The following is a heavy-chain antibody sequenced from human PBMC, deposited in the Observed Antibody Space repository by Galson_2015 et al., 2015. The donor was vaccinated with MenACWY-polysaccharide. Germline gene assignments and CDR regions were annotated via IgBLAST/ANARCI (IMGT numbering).Heavy chain of an antibody. D-gene: IGHD3-3*01. V-gene: IGHV1-24*01. CDR2: FDPEDGET. J-gene: IGHJ3*02. Sequence: SVKVSCKVSGSTLTDLSMHWVRQAPGKGLEWMGGFDPEDGETIYAQKFQGRVTMTEDTSTDTAYMELSSVRSEDTAVYYCATDQKAGTILGVVTEGALDIWGQWTMVAVSS. CDR1: GSTLTDLS. CDR3: ATDQKAGTILGVVTEGALDI.